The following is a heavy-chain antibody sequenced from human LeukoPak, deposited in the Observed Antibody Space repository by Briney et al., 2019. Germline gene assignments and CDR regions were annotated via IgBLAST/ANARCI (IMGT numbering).Heavy chain of an antibody. CDR1: GDSVSSNSAA. Sequence: SQTLSVTCAISGDSVSSNSAAWNWIRQSPSRGLEWLGRTYYRSKWYNDYAVSVKSRITINPDTSKNQFSLQLNSVTPEDTAVYYCARVPRSGQPGSFNYWGQGTLVTVSS. CDR3: ARVPRSGQPGSFNY. J-gene: IGHJ4*02. CDR2: TYYRSKWYN. V-gene: IGHV6-1*01. D-gene: IGHD6-19*01.